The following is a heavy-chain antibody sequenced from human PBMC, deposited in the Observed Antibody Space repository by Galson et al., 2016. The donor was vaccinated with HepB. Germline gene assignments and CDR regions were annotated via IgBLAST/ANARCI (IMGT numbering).Heavy chain of an antibody. CDR3: MKDNWNDVGLYDAVDV. V-gene: IGHV3-64D*06. CDR2: ISSNGVKT. J-gene: IGHJ3*01. Sequence: SLRLSCAASRFTFSNYAFHWVRQAAGKGLEDVSVISSNGVKTHYADSVKGRFTISRDNSKNTLYLQMSSLRDEDTAMYYCMKDNWNDVGLYDAVDVWGQGIMVIVSS. CDR1: RFTFSNYA. D-gene: IGHD1-1*01.